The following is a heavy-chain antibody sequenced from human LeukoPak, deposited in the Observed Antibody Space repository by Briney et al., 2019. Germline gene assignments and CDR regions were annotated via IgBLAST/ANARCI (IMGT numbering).Heavy chain of an antibody. CDR1: GFTFSSYG. Sequence: HTGGSLRLSCVASGFTFSSYGMSWGRQAPGKGLEWVSAISGSGGSTYYADSVKSRFTISRDNSKNTLYLQMNSLRAEDTAVYYCAKDARPLLWFGESQNDAFDIWGQGTMVTVSS. J-gene: IGHJ3*02. D-gene: IGHD3-10*01. CDR2: ISGSGGST. V-gene: IGHV3-23*01. CDR3: AKDARPLLWFGESQNDAFDI.